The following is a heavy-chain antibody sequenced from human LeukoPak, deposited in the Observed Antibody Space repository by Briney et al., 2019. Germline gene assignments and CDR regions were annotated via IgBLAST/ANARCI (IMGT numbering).Heavy chain of an antibody. CDR3: ARESYYDSSGYSHDAFDI. V-gene: IGHV4-38-2*02. J-gene: IGHJ3*02. CDR2: IYYSGNT. CDR1: GYSISSGYY. Sequence: SETLSLTCTVSGYSISSGYYWGWIRQPPGKGLEWIGSIYYSGNTYYNPSLKSRVTISVDTSKNQFSLELSSVTAADTAVYYCARESYYDSSGYSHDAFDIWGQGTMVTVSS. D-gene: IGHD3-22*01.